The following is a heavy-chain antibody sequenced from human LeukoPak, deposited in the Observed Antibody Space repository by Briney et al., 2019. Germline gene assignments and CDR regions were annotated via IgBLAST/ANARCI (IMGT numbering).Heavy chain of an antibody. D-gene: IGHD5-18*01. J-gene: IGHJ4*02. CDR1: GGSISSSNW. CDR3: ARRIRGYSYGYKGESGY. V-gene: IGHV4-4*02. CDR2: IYHSGST. Sequence: SGTLSLTCAVSGGSISSSNWWSWVRQPPGKGLEWIGEIYHSGSTNYNPSLRSRVTISVDKSKNQFSLKLSSVTAADTAVYYCARRIRGYSYGYKGESGYWGQGTLVTVSS.